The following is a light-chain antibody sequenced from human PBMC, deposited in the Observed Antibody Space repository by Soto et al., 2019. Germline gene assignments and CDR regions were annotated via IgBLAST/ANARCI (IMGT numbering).Light chain of an antibody. CDR3: AAWDDSLSGHYV. V-gene: IGLV1-44*01. CDR2: SNN. J-gene: IGLJ1*01. Sequence: QAVVTQPVSASGTPGQRVTISCSGSSSNIGSSTVNWFQQVPGTAPKLLIHSNNQRASGVTDRLSGSKSGTSGSLAISGLRSEDEADYYCAAWDDSLSGHYVFGTGTKLTVL. CDR1: SSNIGSST.